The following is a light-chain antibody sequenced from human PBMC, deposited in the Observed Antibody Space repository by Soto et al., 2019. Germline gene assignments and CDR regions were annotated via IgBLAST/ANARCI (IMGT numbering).Light chain of an antibody. Sequence: EIVMTQSPATLSVSPGERVTLSCGASQSSSGDLAWYQQKPGQAPRLVIYGASTRATGVPARFSGSGSATEFTLTISSLQSEDFAVYYCQQYDSWPHTFGLGTSLEIK. J-gene: IGKJ2*01. V-gene: IGKV3-15*01. CDR3: QQYDSWPHT. CDR1: QSSSGD. CDR2: GAS.